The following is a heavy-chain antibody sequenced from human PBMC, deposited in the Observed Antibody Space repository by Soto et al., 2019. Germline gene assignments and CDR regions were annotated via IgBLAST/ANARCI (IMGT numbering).Heavy chain of an antibody. CDR3: ALRSMAVVPEY. D-gene: IGHD3-22*01. CDR1: GDSISSYY. V-gene: IGHV4-59*01. Sequence: QVQLQESGPGLVKPSESLSLTCAVSGDSISSYYCMWIRQPPGKGLESIGYLYYGRSANYNPSLQSRVTLSVDTSTNQCSLTLSSMTAADTAVYYCALRSMAVVPEYWGQGTLVTVSS. J-gene: IGHJ4*02. CDR2: LYYGRSA.